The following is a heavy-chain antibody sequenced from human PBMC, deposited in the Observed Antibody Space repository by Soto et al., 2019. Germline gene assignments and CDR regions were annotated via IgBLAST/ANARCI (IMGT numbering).Heavy chain of an antibody. D-gene: IGHD3-10*01. J-gene: IGHJ5*02. CDR2: IDGSGGIT. Sequence: GGSLRLSCAASGFTFGTTDMSWVRQAPGEGLEWVSTIDGSGGITYYADSVKGRFTISRDNSRNTVYLQMNSLRGDDTALYYCVKNSGWFNTWGQGALVTISS. CDR3: VKNSGWFNT. V-gene: IGHV3-23*01. CDR1: GFTFGTTD.